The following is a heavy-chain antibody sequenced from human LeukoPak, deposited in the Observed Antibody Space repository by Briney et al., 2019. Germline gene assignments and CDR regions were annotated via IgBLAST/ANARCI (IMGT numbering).Heavy chain of an antibody. V-gene: IGHV4-39*07. CDR3: ARCVSTYAFDI. D-gene: IGHD5/OR15-5a*01. J-gene: IGHJ3*02. CDR1: GGSISSSSYY. CDR2: IYYSGST. Sequence: PSETLSLTCTVSGGSISSSSYYWGWMRQPPGKGLEWIGSIYYSGSTYYNPSLKRRTTISVDTPKNQFSLKLSSLTAADTAVYFCARCVSTYAFDIWGQGTMVTVSS.